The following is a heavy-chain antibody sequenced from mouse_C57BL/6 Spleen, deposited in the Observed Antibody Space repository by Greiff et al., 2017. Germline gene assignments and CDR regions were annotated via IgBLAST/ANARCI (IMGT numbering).Heavy chain of an antibody. CDR2: IYPGSGNT. V-gene: IGHV1-76*01. CDR1: GYTFTDYY. J-gene: IGHJ3*01. CDR3: ARGDYYGSFAY. Sequence: QVQLQQSGAELVRPGASVKLSCKASGYTFTDYYINWVKQRPGQGLEWIARIYPGSGNTYYNEKFKGKATLTAEKSSSTAYMQLSSLTSEDSAVYVCARGDYYGSFAYWGQGTLVTVSA. D-gene: IGHD2-1*01.